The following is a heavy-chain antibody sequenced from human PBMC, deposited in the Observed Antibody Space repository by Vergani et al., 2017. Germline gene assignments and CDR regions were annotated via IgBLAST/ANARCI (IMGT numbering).Heavy chain of an antibody. V-gene: IGHV1-69-2*01. D-gene: IGHD4-17*01. CDR3: ATPQTVTTGGMEV. CDR1: GYTFTDHY. CDR2: VDPEVGET. J-gene: IGHJ6*02. Sequence: EVQLVQSGAEVKKPGATMNISCKVSGYTFTDHYMHWVKQAPGKGLEWMGLVDPEVGETIYAEKFKGRVTIAADTSTDTAHLELSSLRSEDTAVYYCATPQTVTTGGMEVWGQGTTVIVSS.